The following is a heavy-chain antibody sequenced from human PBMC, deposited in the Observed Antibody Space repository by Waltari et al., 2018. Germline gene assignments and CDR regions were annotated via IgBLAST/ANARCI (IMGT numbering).Heavy chain of an antibody. CDR2: IRYDGGEK. J-gene: IGHJ4*02. Sequence: EVQLVESGGGLVQPGGSLTLSCAASGFTVTTYWMTWVRQTPGKGLEWVANIRYDGGEKVYVDSVKGRFIVSKDNAKNSLYLQMNSLRAEDTAVYYCARGAGLIWFGEADPRRFDYWGQGTQVTVSS. CDR3: ARGAGLIWFGEADPRRFDY. V-gene: IGHV3-7*01. CDR1: GFTVTTYW. D-gene: IGHD3-10*01.